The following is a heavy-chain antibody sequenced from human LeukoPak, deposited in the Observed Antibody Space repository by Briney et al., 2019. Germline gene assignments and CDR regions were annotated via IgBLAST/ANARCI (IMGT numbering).Heavy chain of an antibody. CDR3: AKDILRSSSGVPASDY. Sequence: PGRSLRLSCAASGFTFDDYAMHWVRQAPGKGLEWVSGISWNSGSIGYADSVKGRFTISRDNAKNSLYLQMNSLRAEDTALYYCAKDILRSSSGVPASDYWGQGTLVTVYS. CDR1: GFTFDDYA. V-gene: IGHV3-9*01. D-gene: IGHD6-19*01. J-gene: IGHJ4*02. CDR2: ISWNSGSI.